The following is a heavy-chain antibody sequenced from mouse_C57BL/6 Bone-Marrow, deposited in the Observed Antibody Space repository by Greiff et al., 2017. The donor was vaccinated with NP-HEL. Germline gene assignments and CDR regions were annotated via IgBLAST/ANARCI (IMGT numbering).Heavy chain of an antibody. Sequence: QVQLKQSGAELVRPGASVTLSCKASGYTFTDYEMHWVKQTPVHGLEWIGAIDPDTGGTAYNQKFKGKAILTADKSSSTAYMELRSLTSEDSAVYYCTRADYGAGWGQGTTLTVSS. CDR1: GYTFTDYE. CDR3: TRADYGAG. J-gene: IGHJ2*01. V-gene: IGHV1-15*01. CDR2: IDPDTGGT. D-gene: IGHD2-4*01.